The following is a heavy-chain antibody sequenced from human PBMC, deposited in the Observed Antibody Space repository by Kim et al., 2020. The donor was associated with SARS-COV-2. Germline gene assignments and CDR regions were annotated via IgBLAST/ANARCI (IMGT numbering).Heavy chain of an antibody. D-gene: IGHD3-9*01. CDR2: IIPIFGTA. V-gene: IGHV1-69*13. Sequence: SVKVSCKASGGTFSSYAISWVRQAPGQGLEWMGGIIPIFGTANYAQKFQGRVTITADESTSTAYMELSSLRSEDTAVYYCARGPLTGTNVRYFDWLMRDAEYFQHWGQGTLVTVSS. J-gene: IGHJ1*01. CDR3: ARGPLTGTNVRYFDWLMRDAEYFQH. CDR1: GGTFSSYA.